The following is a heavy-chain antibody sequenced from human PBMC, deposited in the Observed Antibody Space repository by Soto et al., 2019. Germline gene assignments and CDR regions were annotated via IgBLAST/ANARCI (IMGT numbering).Heavy chain of an antibody. D-gene: IGHD3-10*01. J-gene: IGHJ4*02. CDR3: AKARYGSGSYSAGYFDY. CDR2: ISGSGGST. CDR1: GFTFSSYA. Sequence: VQLLESGGGLVQPGGSLRLSCAASGFTFSSYAMSWVRQAPGKGLEWVSAISGSGGSTYYADSVKGRFTISRDNSKNTLYLQMNSLRAEDTAVYYCAKARYGSGSYSAGYFDYWGQGTLVTVSS. V-gene: IGHV3-23*01.